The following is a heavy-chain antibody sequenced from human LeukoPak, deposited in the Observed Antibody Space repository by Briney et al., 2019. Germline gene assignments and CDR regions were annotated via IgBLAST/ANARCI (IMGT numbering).Heavy chain of an antibody. CDR1: GGSISSSSYY. J-gene: IGHJ4*02. Sequence: PSETLSLTCTVSGGSISSSSYYWGWIRQPPGKGLEWIGSIYYSGSTYYNPSLKSRVTMSVDTSKNQFSLKLSSVTAADTAVYYCASEPLSKNYYDHLDDDYWGQGTLVTVSS. D-gene: IGHD3-22*01. V-gene: IGHV4-39*07. CDR3: ASEPLSKNYYDHLDDDY. CDR2: IYYSGST.